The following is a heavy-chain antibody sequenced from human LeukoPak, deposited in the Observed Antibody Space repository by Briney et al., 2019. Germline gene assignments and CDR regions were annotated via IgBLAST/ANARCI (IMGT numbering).Heavy chain of an antibody. V-gene: IGHV3-7*03. D-gene: IGHD2-2*02. J-gene: IGHJ4*02. CDR2: IRQDGGET. CDR1: GFSLSTYW. CDR3: ARGAPYTPGSDC. Sequence: GGSLRLSCTPSGFSLSTYWMSWVRQAPGKGLEWVANIRQDGGETYYVDSVKGRFTISRDNAKNSLYLQMNSLRAEDTAVYYCARGAPYTPGSDCWGQGSLVTVSS.